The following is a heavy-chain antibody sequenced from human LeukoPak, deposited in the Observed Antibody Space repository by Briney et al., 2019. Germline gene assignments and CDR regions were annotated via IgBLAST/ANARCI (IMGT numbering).Heavy chain of an antibody. D-gene: IGHD3-10*01. J-gene: IGHJ4*02. Sequence: PSGTPSLTCAVSGGSISSSNWWSWVRQPPGKGLEWIGEIYHSGSTNYNPSLKSRVTISVDKSKNQFSLKLSSVTAADTAVYYCVRVRWRFGELYMAHFDYWGQGTLVTVSS. CDR3: VRVRWRFGELYMAHFDY. V-gene: IGHV4-4*02. CDR2: IYHSGST. CDR1: GGSISSSNW.